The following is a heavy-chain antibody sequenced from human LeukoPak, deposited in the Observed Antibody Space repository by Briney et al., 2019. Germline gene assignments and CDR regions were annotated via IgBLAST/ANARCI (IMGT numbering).Heavy chain of an antibody. J-gene: IGHJ4*02. CDR3: ARGVGAVLYYFDY. CDR1: GGSISSYY. Sequence: ASETLSLTCTVSGGSISSYYWSWIRQPPGKGLEWIGYIYYSGSTNYNPSLKSRVTISVDTSKNQFSLKLSSVTAADTAVYYCARGVGAVLYYFDYWGQGTLVTVSS. D-gene: IGHD1-26*01. V-gene: IGHV4-59*08. CDR2: IYYSGST.